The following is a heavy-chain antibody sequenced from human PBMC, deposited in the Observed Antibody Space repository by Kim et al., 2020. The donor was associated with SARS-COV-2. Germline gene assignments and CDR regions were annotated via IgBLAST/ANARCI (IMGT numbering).Heavy chain of an antibody. V-gene: IGHV4-39*01. J-gene: IGHJ2*01. Sequence: HYNPSLKGRVTLSVDTSKTQFSLRLSSVTAADAAVYYCARHLRNWYFDLWGRGTLVTVSS. CDR3: ARHLRNWYFDL.